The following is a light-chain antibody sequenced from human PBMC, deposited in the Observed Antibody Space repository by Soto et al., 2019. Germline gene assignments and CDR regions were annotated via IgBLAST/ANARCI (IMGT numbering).Light chain of an antibody. CDR2: DAS. V-gene: IGKV1D-13*01. CDR1: QGISSA. CDR3: QHYYNYPIT. J-gene: IGKJ5*01. Sequence: AIQLTQSPSSLSASVGDRVTITCRASQGISSALAWYQQKPGKAPKFLIYDASSLQSGVPSRFSGSGSGADFTLTISSLQPEDFATYYCQHYYNYPITFGQGTRLEIK.